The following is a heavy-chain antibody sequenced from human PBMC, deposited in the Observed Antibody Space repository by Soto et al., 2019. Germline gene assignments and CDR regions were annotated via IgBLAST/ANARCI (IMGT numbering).Heavy chain of an antibody. J-gene: IGHJ4*02. CDR1: GFTFSSYG. Sequence: GGSLRLSCAASGFTFSSYGMHWVRQAPGKGLEWVAVISYDGSNKYYADSVKGRFTISRDNSKNTLYLQMNSLRSEDTAVYYCARGRYSSSWQGGSADYWGQGTLVTVS. CDR3: ARGRYSSSWQGGSADY. CDR2: ISYDGSNK. D-gene: IGHD6-13*01. V-gene: IGHV3-30*03.